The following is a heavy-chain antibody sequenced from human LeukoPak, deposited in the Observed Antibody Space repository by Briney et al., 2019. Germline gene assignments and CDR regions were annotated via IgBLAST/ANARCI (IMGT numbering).Heavy chain of an antibody. CDR2: IRSDGTGI. V-gene: IGHV3-74*01. J-gene: IGHJ4*02. D-gene: IGHD3-10*02. CDR3: GRDMYGSIDY. CDR1: GFTFSHTW. Sequence: PGRSLRLSCAASGFTFSHTWMNWVRQAPGKGLVWVAVIRSDGTGITYADSVKGRFTISRDNAKNTLYLQMNSLRAEDTAVYYCGRDMYGSIDYWGQGTLVTVSS.